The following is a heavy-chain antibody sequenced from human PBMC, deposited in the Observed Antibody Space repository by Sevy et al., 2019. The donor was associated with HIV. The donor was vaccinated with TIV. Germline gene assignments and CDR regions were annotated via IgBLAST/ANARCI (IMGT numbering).Heavy chain of an antibody. J-gene: IGHJ1*01. V-gene: IGHV3-9*01. CDR1: GFSFDDYA. CDR2: ISWNSAFI. D-gene: IGHD6-25*01. CDR3: AKDGGSGSGPSAEYFHH. Sequence: GGSLRLSCAASGFSFDDYAMHWVRQAPGKGLEWVSGISWNSAFIGYADSVKGRYTISRDNAKNSLYLQINSLKPEDTAFYYCAKDGGSGSGPSAEYFHHWGQRTLVTDSS.